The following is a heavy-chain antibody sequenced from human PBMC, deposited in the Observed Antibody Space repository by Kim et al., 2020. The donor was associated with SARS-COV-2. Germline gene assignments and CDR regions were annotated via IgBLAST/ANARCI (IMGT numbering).Heavy chain of an antibody. CDR1: GFSFKDYW. J-gene: IGHJ4*02. V-gene: IGHV3-7*01. Sequence: GGSLRLSCAASGFSFKDYWMSWVRQLPGRGLEWVANINLDGTGKYYMDSVKGRFTISRDNAKNSLYLQMNSLRVEDTAVYYCVTGIDHWGRGTLVTVSS. CDR3: VTGIDH. CDR2: INLDGTGK.